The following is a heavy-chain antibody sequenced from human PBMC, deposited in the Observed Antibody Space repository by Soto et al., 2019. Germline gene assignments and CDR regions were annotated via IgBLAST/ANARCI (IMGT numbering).Heavy chain of an antibody. D-gene: IGHD6-13*01. CDR3: ARGPGIAAVEFDY. Sequence: ASVKVSCKSSGGTFSSYAISWVRQAPGQGLEWMGGIIPIFGTANYAQKFQGRVTITADESTSTAYMELSSLRSEDTAVYYCARGPGIAAVEFDYWGQGTLVTVSS. CDR1: GGTFSSYA. CDR2: IIPIFGTA. V-gene: IGHV1-69*13. J-gene: IGHJ4*02.